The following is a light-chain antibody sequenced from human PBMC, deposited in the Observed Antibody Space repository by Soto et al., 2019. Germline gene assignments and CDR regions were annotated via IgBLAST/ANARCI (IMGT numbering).Light chain of an antibody. Sequence: EIVLTQSPATLSLSPGERATLSCRASQSVSSYLAWYQQKPGQAPRLLIYDASNRATGIPARFSGSGSGTDFTLTISSPEPEDFAVYYCQQRSNWLTFGQGTRLEIK. CDR1: QSVSSY. CDR3: QQRSNWLT. V-gene: IGKV3-11*01. CDR2: DAS. J-gene: IGKJ5*01.